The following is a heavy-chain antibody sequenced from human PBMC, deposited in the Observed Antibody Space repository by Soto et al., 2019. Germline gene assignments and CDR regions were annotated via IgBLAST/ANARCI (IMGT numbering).Heavy chain of an antibody. CDR3: ARHQRDDTSRKIDY. V-gene: IGHV5-51*01. CDR2: INPADSDI. CDR1: GYFFTSNW. Sequence: EVQLVQSGTEVKKPGESLKISCQGSGYFFTSNWIGWVRQMPGKGLEWMGIINPADSDIKYSPSFQGQVTISVDKSIGTAYLQWSSLKASDTAMYYCARHQRDDTSRKIDYWGQGTLVTVSS. D-gene: IGHD3-22*01. J-gene: IGHJ4*02.